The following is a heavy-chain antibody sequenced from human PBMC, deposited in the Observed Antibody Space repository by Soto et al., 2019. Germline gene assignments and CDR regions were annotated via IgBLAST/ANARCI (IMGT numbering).Heavy chain of an antibody. CDR1: GYIFSDYY. Sequence: ASVKVSCKASGYIFSDYYVHWVRQAPGQGLEWMGCINPKSGATTYVQKLQGRVTMARDTSIATAYMDLTSLRSDDTAVYYCATWFHDTSVQDAFDIWGQGTVVTVSS. D-gene: IGHD3-22*01. J-gene: IGHJ3*02. V-gene: IGHV1-2*02. CDR2: INPKSGAT. CDR3: ATWFHDTSVQDAFDI.